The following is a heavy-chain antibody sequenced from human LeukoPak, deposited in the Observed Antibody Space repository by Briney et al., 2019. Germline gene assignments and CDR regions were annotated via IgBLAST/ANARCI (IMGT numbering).Heavy chain of an antibody. CDR1: GYTVSDYF. J-gene: IGHJ4*02. V-gene: IGHV1-2*06. CDR3: ARDLSSTSNWELDY. D-gene: IGHD7-27*01. Sequence: ASVKVSRKASGYTVSDYFIHWVRQAPAQGLEWMGRINPNSGVTEYAHNFQGRVTMTRDTSISVSYMELNRLTSDDTAVYYCARDLSSTSNWELDYWGQGTLVTVSS. CDR2: INPNSGVT.